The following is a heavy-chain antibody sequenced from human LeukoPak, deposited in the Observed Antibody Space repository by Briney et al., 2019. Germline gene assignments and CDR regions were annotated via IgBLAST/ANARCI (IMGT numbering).Heavy chain of an antibody. CDR3: AKSFSSGRTY. CDR2: ISDSGGTS. V-gene: IGHV3-23*01. D-gene: IGHD3-10*01. Sequence: PGGSLRLSCAASGFTFSSYAMYWVRQAPGKGLQWVSTISDSGGTSYYADSVKGRCTISRDNSKNTLFLQMNSLRAEDTAMYYCAKSFSSGRTYWGQGTLVTVSS. J-gene: IGHJ4*02. CDR1: GFTFSSYA.